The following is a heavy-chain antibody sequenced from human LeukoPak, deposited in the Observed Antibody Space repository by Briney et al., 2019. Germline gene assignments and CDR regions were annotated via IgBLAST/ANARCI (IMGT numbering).Heavy chain of an antibody. V-gene: IGHV3-33*01. CDR2: IWYDGSNK. CDR3: AREPIYGLNFDY. D-gene: IGHD2/OR15-2a*01. J-gene: IGHJ4*02. CDR1: GFTFGSYG. Sequence: GGSLRLSCAASGFTFGSYGMHWVRQAPGKGLEWVAVIWYDGSNKYYADSVKGRFTISRDNSKNTLYLQLNSLRAEDTAVYFCAREPIYGLNFDYWGQGTLVTVSS.